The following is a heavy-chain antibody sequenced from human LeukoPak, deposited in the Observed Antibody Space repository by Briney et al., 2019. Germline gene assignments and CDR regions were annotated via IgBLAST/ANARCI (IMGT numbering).Heavy chain of an antibody. V-gene: IGHV3-33*06. D-gene: IGHD2-2*01. CDR2: IWYDGQNK. Sequence: GGSLRLSCAASGFTLSNYGMHWVRQAPGKGLEWVAIIWYDGQNKYYADSVKGRFTISRDNSRSTLYLQMNSLRAEDTALYYCAKDMPAELVTTAGFDSWGQGTLVTVSS. J-gene: IGHJ4*02. CDR3: AKDMPAELVTTAGFDS. CDR1: GFTLSNYG.